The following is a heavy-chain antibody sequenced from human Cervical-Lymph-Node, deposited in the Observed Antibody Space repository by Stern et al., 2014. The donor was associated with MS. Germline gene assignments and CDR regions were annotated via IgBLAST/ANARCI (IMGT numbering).Heavy chain of an antibody. CDR2: IYRSGNT. V-gene: IGHV4-4*02. CDR1: GGSISSSNW. CDR3: ARSVVREVAFDY. D-gene: IGHD3-10*01. J-gene: IGHJ4*02. Sequence: QLQLQESGPGLVKPSGTLSLTCAVSGGSISSSNWWSWVRQTPGKGLEWIGEIYRSGNTNYNPSLKSRVTISVDKSKNQFSLKLSSVTAADTAVYYCARSVVREVAFDYWGQGTLVTVSS.